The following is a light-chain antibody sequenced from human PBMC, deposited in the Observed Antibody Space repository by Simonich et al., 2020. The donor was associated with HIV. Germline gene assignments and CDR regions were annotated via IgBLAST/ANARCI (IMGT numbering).Light chain of an antibody. CDR2: GAS. J-gene: IGKJ1*01. CDR3: QQYGSSPWT. V-gene: IGKV3-20*01. CDR1: QSVSSN. Sequence: EIVMMQSPATLSVSPGERATLSCRASQSVSSNLAWYQQKPGQAPRLLIYGASSRATGIPDRFSGSGSGTDFTLTISRLEPEDVAVYYCQQYGSSPWTFGQGTKVEMK.